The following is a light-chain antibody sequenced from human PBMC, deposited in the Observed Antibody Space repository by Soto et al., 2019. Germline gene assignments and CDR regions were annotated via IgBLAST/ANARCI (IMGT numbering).Light chain of an antibody. Sequence: EIVMTQSPVTLSVSPGERATLSCRASQSVSSDLAWYQQKPGQAPRLLIYGASSRATGIPDRFSGSGSGTDFTLTISSLEPEDFAVYYCQHHSNWLRTFGGGTKVDI. CDR3: QHHSNWLRT. CDR2: GAS. V-gene: IGKV3-11*01. CDR1: QSVSSD. J-gene: IGKJ4*01.